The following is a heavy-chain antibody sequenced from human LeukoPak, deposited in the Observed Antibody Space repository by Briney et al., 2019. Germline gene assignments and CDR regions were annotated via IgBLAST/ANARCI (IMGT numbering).Heavy chain of an antibody. CDR3: ARLWFGGNWFDP. J-gene: IGHJ5*02. CDR1: GYSFTSYW. D-gene: IGHD3-10*01. V-gene: IGHV1-18*04. CDR2: ISAYNGNT. Sequence: GESLKISCKGSGYSFTSYWIGWVRQAPGQGLEWMGWISAYNGNTNYAQKLQGRVTMTTDTSTSTAYMELRSLRSDDTAVYYCARLWFGGNWFDPWGQGTLVTVSS.